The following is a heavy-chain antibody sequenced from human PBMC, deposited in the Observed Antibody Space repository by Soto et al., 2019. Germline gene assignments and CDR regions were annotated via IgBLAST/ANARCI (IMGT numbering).Heavy chain of an antibody. V-gene: IGHV4-31*03. CDR3: ARDTTPSL. J-gene: IGHJ4*02. CDR1: GGSISSSSYY. CDR2: IYYSGST. Sequence: SETLSLTCTVSGGSISSSSYYWGWIRQPPGKGLEWIGYIYYSGSTNDNPSLKSRVTISVDTSKNQFSLKLSSVTAADTAVYYCARDTTPSLWGQGTLVTVSS. D-gene: IGHD1-1*01.